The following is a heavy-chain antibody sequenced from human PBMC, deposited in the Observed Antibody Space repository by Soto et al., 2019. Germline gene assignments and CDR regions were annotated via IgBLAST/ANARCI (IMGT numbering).Heavy chain of an antibody. J-gene: IGHJ6*03. D-gene: IGHD2-2*01. Sequence: GGSLRLSCAASGFTFSSYGMHWVRQAPGKGLEWVAVISYDGSNKYYADSVKGRFTISRDNSKNTLYLQMNSLRAEDTAVYYCAKGGGYCSSTSCLDPADLGFYYYYYMDVWGKGTTVTVSS. CDR3: AKGGGYCSSTSCLDPADLGFYYYYYMDV. V-gene: IGHV3-30*18. CDR2: ISYDGSNK. CDR1: GFTFSSYG.